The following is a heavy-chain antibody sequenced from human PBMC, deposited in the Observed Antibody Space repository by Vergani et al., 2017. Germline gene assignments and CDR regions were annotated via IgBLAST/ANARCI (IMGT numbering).Heavy chain of an antibody. CDR3: ARQTTYTDS. CDR2: IYPADSDT. Sequence: VELVQSGPEMRKPGESLKISCKGSEYSFGNYWIGWVPQIPGKGLEWMGIIYPADSDTSYSPSLQGQVTISADKSISTAFLQWDSLEASDTALYYCARQTTYTDSWGQGTLVTVSS. D-gene: IGHD1-1*01. V-gene: IGHV5-51*01. CDR1: EYSFGNYW. J-gene: IGHJ4*02.